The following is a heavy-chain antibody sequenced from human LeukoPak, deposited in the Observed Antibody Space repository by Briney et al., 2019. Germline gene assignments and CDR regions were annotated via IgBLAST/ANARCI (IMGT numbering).Heavy chain of an antibody. CDR3: ARGGGYCSGGSCPYYFDY. V-gene: IGHV1-8*01. D-gene: IGHD2-15*01. CDR2: MNPNNGNT. Sequence: ASVKVSCKASGYTFTSYDINRVRQATGQGLEWMGWMNPNNGNTGYAQKFQGRVTMATDTSISTAYMELSSLTSEDTAVYYCARGGGYCSGGSCPYYFDYWGQGTLVTVSS. J-gene: IGHJ4*02. CDR1: GYTFTSYD.